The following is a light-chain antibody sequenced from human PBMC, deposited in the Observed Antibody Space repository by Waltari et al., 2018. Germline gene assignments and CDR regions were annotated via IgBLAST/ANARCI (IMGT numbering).Light chain of an antibody. Sequence: EIELTQSPGTLSLSPGERATLSCRASQSVSSSHLAWYQQKPGQAPRLLIYGASSRATGIPDRFSGSGSGTDFTLTISRLEPEDFAVYYCQQYGSSPLTFGGGTK. J-gene: IGKJ4*01. CDR2: GAS. V-gene: IGKV3-20*01. CDR1: QSVSSSH. CDR3: QQYGSSPLT.